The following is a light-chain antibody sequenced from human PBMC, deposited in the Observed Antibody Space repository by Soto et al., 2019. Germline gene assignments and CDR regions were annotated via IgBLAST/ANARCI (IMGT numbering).Light chain of an antibody. CDR2: AAS. V-gene: IGKV1-39*01. Sequence: IQMTQSPSALSASVGDRVTITCRASQNINIYLHWYQQKPGKAPELLIFAASSVPSGVPSRFSGSGSGTDFTLAISSLQPEDVATYFCQQSYSGPPFTFGPGTKVDI. CDR1: QNINIY. J-gene: IGKJ3*01. CDR3: QQSYSGPPFT.